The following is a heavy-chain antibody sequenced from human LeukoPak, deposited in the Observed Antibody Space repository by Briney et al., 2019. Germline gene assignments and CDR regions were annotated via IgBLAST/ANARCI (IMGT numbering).Heavy chain of an antibody. Sequence: SETLSLTCTVSGDSISSSYWSWLRQPPGKGLEWIGYVFHTGDTNSNPSLKSRVTVSLDTSKRQVSLRLTSVTAADTAVYYCARHPFATPFDRWGRGILVTVSS. CDR1: GDSISSSY. J-gene: IGHJ5*02. CDR2: VFHTGDT. D-gene: IGHD2-15*01. CDR3: ARHPFATPFDR. V-gene: IGHV4-59*08.